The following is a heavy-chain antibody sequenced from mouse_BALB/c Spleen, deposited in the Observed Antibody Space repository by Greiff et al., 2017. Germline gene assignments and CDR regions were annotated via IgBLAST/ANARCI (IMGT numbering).Heavy chain of an antibody. CDR3: ARRDYGYDGYFDY. V-gene: IGHV3-2*02. CDR2: ISYSGST. J-gene: IGHJ2*01. Sequence: EVQLQESGPGLVKPSQSLSLTCTVTGYSITSDYAWNWIRQFPGNKLEWMGYISYSGSTSYNPSLKSRISITRDTSKNQFFLQLNSVTTEDTATYYCARRDYGYDGYFDYWGQGTTLTVSS. D-gene: IGHD2-2*01. CDR1: GYSITSDYA.